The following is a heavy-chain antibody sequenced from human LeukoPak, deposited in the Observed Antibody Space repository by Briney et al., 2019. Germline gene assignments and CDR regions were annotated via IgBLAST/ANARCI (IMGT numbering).Heavy chain of an antibody. J-gene: IGHJ4*02. V-gene: IGHV4-30-4*01. CDR2: IYYSGST. CDR3: ARVLRVPKYDFWSGYPDY. Sequence: SETLSLTCTVSGGSISSGDYYWSWIRQPPGKGLEWIGYIYYSGSTYYNPSLKSRVTISVDTSKNQFSLKLSSVTAADTAVYYCARVLRVPKYDFWSGYPDYWGQGTLVTVSS. CDR1: GGSISSGDYY. D-gene: IGHD3-3*01.